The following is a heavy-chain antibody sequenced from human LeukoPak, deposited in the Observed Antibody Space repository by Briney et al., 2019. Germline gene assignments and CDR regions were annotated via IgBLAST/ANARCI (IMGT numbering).Heavy chain of an antibody. Sequence: GGSLRLSCAASGFTFSRYSMSWVRQAPGKGLEWVSYISSGSSTIYYADSVKGRFTISRDNAKNSLYLQMNSLRDEDTAVCYCARDYYDSSGYYYIDYWGQGTLVTVSS. CDR3: ARDYYDSSGYYYIDY. J-gene: IGHJ4*02. CDR2: ISSGSSTI. V-gene: IGHV3-48*02. D-gene: IGHD3-22*01. CDR1: GFTFSRYS.